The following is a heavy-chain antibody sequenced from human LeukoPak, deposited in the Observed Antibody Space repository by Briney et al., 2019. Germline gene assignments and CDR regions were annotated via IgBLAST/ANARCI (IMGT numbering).Heavy chain of an antibody. CDR2: ISHDGNNE. CDR1: GFTFSTFG. V-gene: IGHV3-30*18. Sequence: QPGGSLRLSCAASGFTFSTFGIHWVRQAPGKGLEWVAAISHDGNNEYYTDSVKGRFTISRDNSKNMIYLQMNSLRGEDSAVYYCAKVNNYDDYWGQGTLVTVSS. CDR3: AKVNNYDDY. J-gene: IGHJ4*02. D-gene: IGHD1/OR15-1a*01.